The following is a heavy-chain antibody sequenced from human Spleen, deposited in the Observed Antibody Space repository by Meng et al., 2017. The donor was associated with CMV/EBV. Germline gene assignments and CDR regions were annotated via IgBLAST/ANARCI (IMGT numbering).Heavy chain of an antibody. CDR1: GGTFSNYA. Sequence: ASVKVSCKASGGTFSNYAFSWVRQAPGQGLEWMGWINPNSGGTNYAQKFQGRVTMTRDTSISTAYMELSRLRSDDTAVYYCARDHRYCSSTSCYMGWVDYWGQGTLVTVSS. CDR2: INPNSGGT. CDR3: ARDHRYCSSTSCYMGWVDY. J-gene: IGHJ4*02. V-gene: IGHV1-2*02. D-gene: IGHD2-2*02.